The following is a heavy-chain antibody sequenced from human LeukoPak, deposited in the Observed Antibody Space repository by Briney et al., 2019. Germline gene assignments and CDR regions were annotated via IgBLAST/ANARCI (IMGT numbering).Heavy chain of an antibody. D-gene: IGHD5-12*01. CDR3: ARGGYGGYEKSSSYYYYGMDV. CDR1: GFTFSSYA. J-gene: IGHJ6*02. CDR2: ISYDGSNK. Sequence: GRSLRLSCAASGFTFSSYAMLWARQAPGKGLEGVAVISYDGSNKYYAVAVKGRFTISRDNSKNTLYLQMNSLRAEDTAVYYCARGGYGGYEKSSSYYYYGMDVWGQGTTVTVSS. V-gene: IGHV3-30*04.